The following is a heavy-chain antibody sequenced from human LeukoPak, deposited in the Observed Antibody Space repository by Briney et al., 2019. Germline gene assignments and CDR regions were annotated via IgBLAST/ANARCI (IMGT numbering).Heavy chain of an antibody. CDR1: GFTFSSYS. Sequence: PGGSLRLSCAASGFTFSSYSMNWVRQAPGKGLEWVSSISSSSSYIYYADSVKGRFTISRDNAKNSLYLQMNSLRAEDTAVYYCARDLYDYVWGSYRPNWFDPWGQGTLVTVSS. CDR2: ISSSSSYI. J-gene: IGHJ5*02. CDR3: ARDLYDYVWGSYRPNWFDP. V-gene: IGHV3-21*01. D-gene: IGHD3-16*02.